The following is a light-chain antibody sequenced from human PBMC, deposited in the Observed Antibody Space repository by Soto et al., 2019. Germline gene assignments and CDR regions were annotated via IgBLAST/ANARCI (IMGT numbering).Light chain of an antibody. V-gene: IGKV3-20*01. CDR3: QQYGSSRWT. Sequence: IVLTQSPGTLSLSPGERATLSCRASPSVSSSYLAWYQQKPGQAPRLLIYGASSRATGIPDRFSGSGSGTDFALTISRLEREDFAVYYCQQYGSSRWTFGQRNKVDNK. J-gene: IGKJ1*01. CDR1: PSVSSSY. CDR2: GAS.